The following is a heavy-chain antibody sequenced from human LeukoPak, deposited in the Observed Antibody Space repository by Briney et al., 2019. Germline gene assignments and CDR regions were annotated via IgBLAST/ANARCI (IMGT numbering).Heavy chain of an antibody. CDR1: GGTFSSYA. Sequence: SVKVSCKAPGGTFSSYAISWVRQTPGHGLERMGGIIPIFGTANYAQKIQGRVTTTADESTSTAYMEMSSLRSEDTAVYYCARDLMVRGVMGYYFDYWGQGTLVTVSS. V-gene: IGHV1-69*13. CDR2: IIPIFGTA. D-gene: IGHD3-10*01. J-gene: IGHJ4*02. CDR3: ARDLMVRGVMGYYFDY.